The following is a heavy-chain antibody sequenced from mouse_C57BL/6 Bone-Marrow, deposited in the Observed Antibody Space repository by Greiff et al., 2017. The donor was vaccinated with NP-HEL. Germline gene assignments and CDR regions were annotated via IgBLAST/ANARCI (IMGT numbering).Heavy chain of an antibody. CDR3: ASSLLLRDYFDY. Sequence: VKLQQSGAELVKPGASVKLSCKASGYTFTSYWMHWVKQRPGRGLEWIGRIDPNSGGTKYNEKFKSTATLTVDKPSSTAYMQLSSLTSEDSAVYYCASSLLLRDYFDYWGQGTTLTVSS. V-gene: IGHV1-72*01. D-gene: IGHD1-1*01. CDR1: GYTFTSYW. J-gene: IGHJ2*01. CDR2: IDPNSGGT.